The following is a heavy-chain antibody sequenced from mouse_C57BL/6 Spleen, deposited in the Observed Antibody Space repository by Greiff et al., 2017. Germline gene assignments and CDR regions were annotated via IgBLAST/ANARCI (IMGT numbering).Heavy chain of an antibody. CDR3: ARAYSNYPLYAMDY. J-gene: IGHJ4*01. Sequence: EVKLQESGPGLVKPSQSLSLTCSVTGYSITSGYYWNWIRQFPGNKLEWMGYISYDGSNNYNPSLKNRISITRDTSKNQFFLKLNSVTTEDTATYYCARAYSNYPLYAMDYWGQGTSVTVSS. D-gene: IGHD2-5*01. CDR2: ISYDGSN. CDR1: GYSITSGYY. V-gene: IGHV3-6*01.